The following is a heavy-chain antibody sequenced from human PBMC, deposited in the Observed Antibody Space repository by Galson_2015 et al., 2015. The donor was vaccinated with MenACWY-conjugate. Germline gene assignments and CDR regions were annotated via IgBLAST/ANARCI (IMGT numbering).Heavy chain of an antibody. Sequence: SLRLSCAASGFTFNSYSMNWVRQAPGKGLEWVSYITNSTIYYADSVKGRFTISRDNAKNSLYLQMNSLRDEDTAVYYCARGRRYNYGSTSWFDPWGQGTLVTVSS. CDR1: GFTFNSYS. CDR2: ITNSTI. D-gene: IGHD5-18*01. J-gene: IGHJ5*02. CDR3: ARGRRYNYGSTSWFDP. V-gene: IGHV3-48*02.